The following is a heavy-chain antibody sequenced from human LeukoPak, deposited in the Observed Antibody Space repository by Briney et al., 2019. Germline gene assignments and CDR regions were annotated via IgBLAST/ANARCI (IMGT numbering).Heavy chain of an antibody. J-gene: IGHJ4*02. D-gene: IGHD1-26*01. CDR3: ARDPSGSYIRYYFDY. CDR2: ISSSSSYI. V-gene: IGHV3-21*01. CDR1: GFTFSSYS. Sequence: PGGSLRLSCAASGFTFSSYSMNWVRQAPGKGLEWVSSISSSSSYIYYADSVKGRFTISRDNSKNTLYLQMNSLRAEDTAVYYCARDPSGSYIRYYFDYWGQGTLVTVSS.